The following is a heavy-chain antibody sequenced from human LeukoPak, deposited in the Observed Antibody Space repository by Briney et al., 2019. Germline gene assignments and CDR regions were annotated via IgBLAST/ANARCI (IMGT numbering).Heavy chain of an antibody. CDR2: ISAYNGNT. D-gene: IGHD3-10*01. CDR1: GYTFTSYG. J-gene: IGHJ5*02. V-gene: IGHV1-18*01. Sequence: ASVKVSCKASGYTFTSYGISWVRQAPGQGLEWMGWISAYNGNTNYAQKLQGRVTMTTDTSTSTAYMELRSLRSDDTAVYYCASSGSGSSVQDWFDPWGQGTLVTVSS. CDR3: ASSGSGSSVQDWFDP.